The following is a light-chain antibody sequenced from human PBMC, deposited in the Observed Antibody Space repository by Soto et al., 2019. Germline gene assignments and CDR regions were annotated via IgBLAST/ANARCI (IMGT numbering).Light chain of an antibody. CDR2: YNN. Sequence: QSVLTQPPSVSGTPGQSVTISCSGSSSSIGSNTVSWYQQLPGTAPKLLIYYNNRRPSGVPDRFSGSKSGTSASLAISGLQSEDEADYSCATWDDSLNGVIFGGGTKLTVL. CDR3: ATWDDSLNGVI. J-gene: IGLJ2*01. V-gene: IGLV1-44*01. CDR1: SSSIGSNT.